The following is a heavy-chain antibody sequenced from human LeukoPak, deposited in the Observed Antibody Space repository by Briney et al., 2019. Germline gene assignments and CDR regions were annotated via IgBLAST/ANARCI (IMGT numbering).Heavy chain of an antibody. CDR2: INPNNGNT. J-gene: IGHJ3*02. D-gene: IGHD2/OR15-2a*01. V-gene: IGHV1-18*01. Sequence: ASVSPSCKAFGHTFGTSSISCVRHAPGHRPGWMGGINPNNGNTKDARAVQGRVTMSTDTSRSTAYMELKSLRSDDTAVYYCTRVRNSNNWLGSFDSWGQGTTVTVSS. CDR1: GHTFGTSS. CDR3: TRVRNSNNWLGSFDS.